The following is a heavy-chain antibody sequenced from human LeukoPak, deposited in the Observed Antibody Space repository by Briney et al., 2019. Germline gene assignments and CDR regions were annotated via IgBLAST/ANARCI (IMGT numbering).Heavy chain of an antibody. D-gene: IGHD2/OR15-2a*01. V-gene: IGHV3-48*02. Sequence: GGSLRLSGGASGFTFSSYAMNWIRQAPGKGLEWVSYISVSGGVRSYADSVKGRFTISRDDARNSLYLQMNSLKDEDTAVYYCARDRGYFYDQLDYWGQGTLVTVSS. J-gene: IGHJ4*02. CDR3: ARDRGYFYDQLDY. CDR2: ISVSGGVR. CDR1: GFTFSSYA.